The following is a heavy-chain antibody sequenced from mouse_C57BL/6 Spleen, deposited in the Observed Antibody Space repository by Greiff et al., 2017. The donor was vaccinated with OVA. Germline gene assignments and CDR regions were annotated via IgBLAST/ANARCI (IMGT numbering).Heavy chain of an antibody. CDR3: AREHGDFDY. CDR1: GYTFTSYW. CDR2: IDPSDSYT. J-gene: IGHJ2*01. Sequence: QVQLQQPGAELVMPGTSVKLSCKASGYTFTSYWMHWVKQRPGQGLEWIGVIDPSDSYTNYNQKFKGKATLTVDTSSSTAYMQLSSLTSEDSAVYYCAREHGDFDYWGQGTTLTVSS. V-gene: IGHV1-59*01.